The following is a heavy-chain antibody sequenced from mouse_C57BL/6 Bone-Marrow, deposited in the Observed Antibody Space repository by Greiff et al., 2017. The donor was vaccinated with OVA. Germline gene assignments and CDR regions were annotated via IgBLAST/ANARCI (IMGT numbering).Heavy chain of an antibody. D-gene: IGHD1-1*01. CDR1: GYTFTSYW. V-gene: IGHV1-69*01. Sequence: VQLQQSGAELVMPGASVKLSCKASGYTFTSYWMHWVKQRPGQGLEWIGEIDPSDSYTNYNQKFKGKSTLTVDKSSSTAYMQLSSLTSEDSAVYYCALIATVDYWGQGTTLTVSS. CDR3: ALIATVDY. J-gene: IGHJ2*01. CDR2: IDPSDSYT.